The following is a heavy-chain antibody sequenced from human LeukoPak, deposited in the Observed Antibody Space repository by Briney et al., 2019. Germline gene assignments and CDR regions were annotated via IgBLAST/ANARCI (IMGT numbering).Heavy chain of an antibody. CDR1: EFSVGSNY. V-gene: IGHV3-21*01. Sequence: SGGSLRLSCAASEFSVGSNYMTWVRQAPGKGLEWVSSISSSSSYIYYADSVKGRFTISRDNAKNSLYLQMNSLRAEDTAVYYCARDSTVTTYYYYMDVWGKGTTVTISS. CDR2: ISSSSSYI. J-gene: IGHJ6*03. CDR3: ARDSTVTTYYYYMDV. D-gene: IGHD4-17*01.